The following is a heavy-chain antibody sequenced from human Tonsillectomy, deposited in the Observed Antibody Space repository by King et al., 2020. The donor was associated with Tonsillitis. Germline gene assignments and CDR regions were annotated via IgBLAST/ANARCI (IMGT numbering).Heavy chain of an antibody. D-gene: IGHD3-16*02. Sequence: VKLMESGGGVVQPGRSRRLSCVASGFTFSSYGMHWVRQAPGKGLEWVAVISYDGSNKDYADSVKGRFTVSRDNSKNTLYLQMNSLRAEDTAVYYCAKSEWDITFGGVIVSYSFAYWGQGTLVTVSS. CDR3: AKSEWDITFGGVIVSYSFAY. CDR2: ISYDGSNK. V-gene: IGHV3-30*18. J-gene: IGHJ4*02. CDR1: GFTFSSYG.